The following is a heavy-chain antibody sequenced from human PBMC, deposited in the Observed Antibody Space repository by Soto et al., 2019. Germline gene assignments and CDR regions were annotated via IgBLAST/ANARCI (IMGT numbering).Heavy chain of an antibody. CDR3: TTRRREKACTSVSCYGDGAY. Sequence: EVPLVESGGALVKPGESLTLSCAASGFTFNSAWMTWVRQAPGKGLEWVGRIKSWTDGGRVDTAAPVRGRFTISRDDSKNTFCLQRISLKSEDTAVYYCTTRRREKACTSVSCYGDGAYWGQGTLVTVSS. V-gene: IGHV3-15*02. J-gene: IGHJ4*02. D-gene: IGHD2-2*01. CDR1: GFTFNSAW. CDR2: IKSWTDGGRV.